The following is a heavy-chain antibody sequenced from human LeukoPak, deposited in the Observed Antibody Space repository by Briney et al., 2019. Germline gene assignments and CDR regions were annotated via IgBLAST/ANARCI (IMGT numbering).Heavy chain of an antibody. CDR3: ARGSRGIVVPDTEHYYFGMDV. D-gene: IGHD6-19*01. V-gene: IGHV1-69*01. CDR2: IIPIFGTA. CDR1: GGXFSSYA. Sequence: GASVKVSCKASGGXFSSYAISWVRQAPGQGLEWMGGIIPIFGTANYAQKFQGRVTITADESTRTAYMELSSLRSEDTAVYYCARGSRGIVVPDTEHYYFGMDVWGQGTTVTVSS. J-gene: IGHJ6*02.